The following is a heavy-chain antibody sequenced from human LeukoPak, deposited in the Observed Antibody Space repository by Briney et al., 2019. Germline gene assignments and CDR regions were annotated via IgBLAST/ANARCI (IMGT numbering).Heavy chain of an antibody. D-gene: IGHD3-10*01. CDR2: INTNTGNP. CDR3: ARSPPELLWFGELGLYFQH. CDR1: GYTFTSYA. J-gene: IGHJ1*01. Sequence: GASVKVSCKASGYTFTSYAMNWVRQAPGQGLEWMGWINTNTGNPTYAQGFTGRFVFSLDTSVSTAYLQISSLKAEDTAVYYCARSPPELLWFGELGLYFQHWGQGTLVTVSS. V-gene: IGHV7-4-1*02.